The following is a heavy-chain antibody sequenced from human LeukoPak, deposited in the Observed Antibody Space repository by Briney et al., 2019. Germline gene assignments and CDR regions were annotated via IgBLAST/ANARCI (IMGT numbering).Heavy chain of an antibody. CDR3: ARGRGSYEIYDYFDY. V-gene: IGHV1-18*01. Sequence: WASVKVSCKASGYTFTSYGISWVRQAPGQGLEWMGWISAYNGNTNYAQKLQGRVTMTTDTSTSTAYMELRSLRSDDTAVYYCARGRGSYEIYDYFDYWGQGTLVTVSS. J-gene: IGHJ4*02. CDR1: GYTFTSYG. D-gene: IGHD1-26*01. CDR2: ISAYNGNT.